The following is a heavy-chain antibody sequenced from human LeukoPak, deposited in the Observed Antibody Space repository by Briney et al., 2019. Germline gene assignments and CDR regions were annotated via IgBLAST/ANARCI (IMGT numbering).Heavy chain of an antibody. V-gene: IGHV1-69*05. CDR3: SSDYDSSGYYYPKFDY. CDR2: IIPIFGTA. Sequence: SVKVSCKASGGTFSSYAISWVRQAPGQGLEWMGGIIPIFGTANYAQKFQGRVTITTDESTSTAYMELSSLRSEDTALYYCSSDYDSSGYYYPKFDYWGQGTLVTVSS. CDR1: GGTFSSYA. J-gene: IGHJ4*02. D-gene: IGHD3-22*01.